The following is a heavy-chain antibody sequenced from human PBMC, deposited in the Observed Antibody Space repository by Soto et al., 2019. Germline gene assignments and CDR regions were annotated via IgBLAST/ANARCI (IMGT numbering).Heavy chain of an antibody. V-gene: IGHV3-30*03. J-gene: IGHJ4*02. CDR3: ARENYDILTGYYFDY. D-gene: IGHD3-9*01. Sequence: PGGSLRLSCAASGFTFSSYGMHWVRQAPGKGLEWVAVISYDGSNKYYADSVKGRFTISRDNSKNTLYLQMNSLRAEDTAVYYCARENYDILTGYYFDYWGQGTLVTVSS. CDR2: ISYDGSNK. CDR1: GFTFSSYG.